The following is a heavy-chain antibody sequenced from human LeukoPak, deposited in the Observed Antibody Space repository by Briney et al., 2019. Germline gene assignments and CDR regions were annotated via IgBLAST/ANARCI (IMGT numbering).Heavy chain of an antibody. J-gene: IGHJ4*02. V-gene: IGHV1-69*04. Sequence: VASVKVSCKASGGTFSSYAISWVRQAPGQGLEWMGRIIPILGIANYAQKFQGRVTITADKSTSTAYMELSSLRSEDTAVYYCARDREPSNGDYGYWGQGTLVTVSS. CDR1: GGTFSSYA. D-gene: IGHD4-17*01. CDR2: IIPILGIA. CDR3: ARDREPSNGDYGY.